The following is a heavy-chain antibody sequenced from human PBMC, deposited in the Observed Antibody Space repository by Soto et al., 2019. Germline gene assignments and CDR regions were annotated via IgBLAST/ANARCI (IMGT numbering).Heavy chain of an antibody. Sequence: PGGAPRLSRAASGFTLWTLALSRGRPAPGAGVGWISSISNSGYDTSYADSVNGRFIISRDNSKNTLHLQMNSLRAEDTAVYYCAEEEFTVVGAVIIFVSVASWGQGTPVTVSS. J-gene: IGHJ5*02. D-gene: IGHD3-10*01. CDR2: ISNSGYDT. CDR1: GFTLWTLA. CDR3: AEEEFTVVGAVIIFVSVAS. V-gene: IGHV3-23*01.